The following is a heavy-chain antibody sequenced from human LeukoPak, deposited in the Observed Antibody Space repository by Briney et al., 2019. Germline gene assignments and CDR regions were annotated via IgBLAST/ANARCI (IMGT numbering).Heavy chain of an antibody. Sequence: PPETLSLTGAVAAGSINTDYRSWIRQTPGKGLEWIGFIYYTGSTNYNPSLKSRVTMSVDTSKSQLSLKLTSVTAAATALYYCERGANRLDSWGRGTLVTVSS. CDR3: ERGANRLDS. J-gene: IGHJ4*02. CDR1: AGSINTDY. CDR2: IYYTGST. V-gene: IGHV4-59*12. D-gene: IGHD1-14*01.